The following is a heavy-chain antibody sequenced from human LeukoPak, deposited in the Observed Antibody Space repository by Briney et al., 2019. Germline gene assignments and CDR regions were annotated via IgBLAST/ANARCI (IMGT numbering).Heavy chain of an antibody. D-gene: IGHD6-19*01. CDR3: ARGGAVAASHYYYYMDV. J-gene: IGHJ6*03. Sequence: GASVKVSCKASGYTFTSYYMHWVRQAPGQGLEWMGIINPSGGSTSYAQKFQGRVTMTRDTSTSTVYMELSSLRSEDTAVYYCARGGAVAASHYYYYMDVWGKGTTVTVSS. CDR2: INPSGGST. V-gene: IGHV1-46*01. CDR1: GYTFTSYY.